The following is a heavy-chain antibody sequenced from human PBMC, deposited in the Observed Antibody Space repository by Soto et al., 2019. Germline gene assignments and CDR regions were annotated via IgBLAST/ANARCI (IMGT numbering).Heavy chain of an antibody. J-gene: IGHJ4*02. Sequence: EVQLLESGGGLVQPGGSLRLSCAASGFSFSSYAMSWVRQAPGEGLDWVSGISGSGGSTYYADSVKGRFTLSRDNSHNTLYLQMNSLRAEDTAVYYCAKDHHCSSTTCYLSGPGLSNWGQGTLVTVSS. CDR3: AKDHHCSSTTCYLSGPGLSN. CDR1: GFSFSSYA. V-gene: IGHV3-23*01. D-gene: IGHD2-2*01. CDR2: ISGSGGST.